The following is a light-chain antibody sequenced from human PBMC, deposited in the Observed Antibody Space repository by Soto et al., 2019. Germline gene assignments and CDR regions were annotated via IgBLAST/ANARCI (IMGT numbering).Light chain of an antibody. CDR3: QHYSGDRAT. CDR2: GAS. J-gene: IGKJ1*01. CDR1: QGITND. V-gene: IGKV1-6*01. Sequence: AIHMTQSPSSLSASVGDRVTITCRASQGITNDLGWYQQKSGKAPKLLIYGASTLQSGVPSRFSGSGSGTDFTLTISSLQPEDFATYYCQHYSGDRATFGQGTKVEI.